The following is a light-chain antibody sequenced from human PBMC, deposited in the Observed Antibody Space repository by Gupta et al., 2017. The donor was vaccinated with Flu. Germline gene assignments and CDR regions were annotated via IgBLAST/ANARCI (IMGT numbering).Light chain of an antibody. V-gene: IGLV1-44*01. CDR1: SSIGRAT. Sequence: SSIGRATVDWYQQVPGMAPRLLIFANNQRPAGVPGRFSGSKSGTSASLAISGLQPEDEGDYYCATWIDALSGPVFGGGTKLVVL. J-gene: IGLJ2*01. CDR3: ATWIDALSGPV. CDR2: ANN.